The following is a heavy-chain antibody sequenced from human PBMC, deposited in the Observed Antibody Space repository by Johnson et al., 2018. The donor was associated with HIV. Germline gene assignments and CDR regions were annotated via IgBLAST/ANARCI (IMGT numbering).Heavy chain of an antibody. CDR2: IYWNGVRT. D-gene: IGHD2-15*01. CDR1: GFTFDDYG. CDR3: AKIMSKWSVDDDAFDI. V-gene: IGHV3-20*04. Sequence: VQLMESGGGLVQPGGSLRLSCAASGFTFDDYGMSWVRQAPGKGLEWVSGIYWNGVRTGYGDSVKGRFTISRDNAKNSLYLQMNSLRAEDTAVYYCAKIMSKWSVDDDAFDIWGQGTMVTVSS. J-gene: IGHJ3*02.